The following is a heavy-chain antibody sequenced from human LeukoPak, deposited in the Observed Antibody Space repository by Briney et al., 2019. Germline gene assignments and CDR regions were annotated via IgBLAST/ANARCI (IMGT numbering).Heavy chain of an antibody. CDR2: ICPDGSVV. CDR1: GSTFSAYC. V-gene: IGHV3-74*01. D-gene: IGHD3-10*01. J-gene: IGHJ4*02. Sequence: SGGSLRLSCVASGSTFSAYCMHWVRQGPEKGLEWVSRICPDGSVVNHADSVKGRFTTSRDNAKNTVFLQMNSLRVDDTAVYYCVRDLREADHWGLGTLVSVSS. CDR3: VRDLREADH.